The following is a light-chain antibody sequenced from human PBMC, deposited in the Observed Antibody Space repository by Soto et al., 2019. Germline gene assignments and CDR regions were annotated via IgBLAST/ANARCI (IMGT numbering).Light chain of an antibody. J-gene: IGKJ1*01. CDR3: LQYGSSHGT. V-gene: IGKV3-20*01. Sequence: EIVLTQSPGTLSLSPGERATLSCRASQSVSSSYLAWYQQKPGQAPRLLIYGASSRATGIPDRFSGSGSGKDFTLPSSRLEPEDFAVSYCLQYGSSHGTLGPGTKLNIK. CDR1: QSVSSSY. CDR2: GAS.